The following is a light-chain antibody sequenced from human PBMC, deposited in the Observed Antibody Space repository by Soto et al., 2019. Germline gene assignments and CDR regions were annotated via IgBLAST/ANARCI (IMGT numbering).Light chain of an antibody. CDR3: QQYNSYPWT. V-gene: IGKV1-5*01. Sequence: DIQMTQSPSTLSASVGDRVTITCRASQSISSWLAWYQQKPGKAPKLLIYDASILESGVPSRFSGSGSGTAFTLTISSLQPDDFATDYCQQYNSYPWTFGQGTKVEIK. J-gene: IGKJ1*01. CDR2: DAS. CDR1: QSISSW.